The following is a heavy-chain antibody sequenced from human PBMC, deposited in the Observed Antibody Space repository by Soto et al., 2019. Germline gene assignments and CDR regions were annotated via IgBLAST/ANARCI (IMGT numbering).Heavy chain of an antibody. J-gene: IGHJ6*02. CDR3: ARGGVLLWLYYYGMDV. D-gene: IGHD3-10*01. CDR1: GGSFSGYY. Sequence: PSETLSLTCAVYGGSFSGYYWIWIRQPPGKGLEWIGEINHSGSTNYNPSLKSRVTISVDASKNQFSLKLSSVTAADTAVYYCARGGVLLWLYYYGMDVWGQGTTVTVSS. V-gene: IGHV4-34*01. CDR2: INHSGST.